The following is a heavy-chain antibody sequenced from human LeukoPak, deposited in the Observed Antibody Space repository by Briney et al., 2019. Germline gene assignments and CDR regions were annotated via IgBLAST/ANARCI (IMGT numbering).Heavy chain of an antibody. D-gene: IGHD2-2*01. CDR1: GFTFCSFW. J-gene: IGHJ6*04. V-gene: IGHV3-7*03. Sequence: GESLRLSCAASGFTFCSFWMSWVGQAPRHGLKSLANIKQGGSEKYYVDSVKGRFNISRDNAKNSLYLQMDSVRAEDAAVYYCARVGLRYCSSTSCTGGMDVWGKGTTVSVSS. CDR3: ARVGLRYCSSTSCTGGMDV. CDR2: IKQGGSEK.